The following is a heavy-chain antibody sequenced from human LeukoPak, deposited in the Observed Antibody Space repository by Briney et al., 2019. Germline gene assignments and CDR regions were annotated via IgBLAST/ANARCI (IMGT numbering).Heavy chain of an antibody. CDR2: IYHSGST. Sequence: SETLSLTCAVSGYSISSGYYWGWIRQPPWKGLEWIGSIYHSGSTYYNPSLKSRVSISVDTSKNQFSLKLSSVTAADTAVYYCARDPGWQQLFWFDPWGQGTLVTVSS. D-gene: IGHD6-13*01. J-gene: IGHJ5*02. CDR1: GYSISSGYY. CDR3: ARDPGWQQLFWFDP. V-gene: IGHV4-38-2*02.